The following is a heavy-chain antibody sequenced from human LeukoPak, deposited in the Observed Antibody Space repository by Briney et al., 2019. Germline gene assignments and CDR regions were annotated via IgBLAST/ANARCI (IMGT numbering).Heavy chain of an antibody. CDR1: GYTFTSYA. J-gene: IGHJ5*02. CDR2: INAGNANT. V-gene: IGHV1-3*01. D-gene: IGHD2-2*01. Sequence: ASVKVSCKASGYTFTSYAMRWVRQAPGQRLEWMGWINAGNANTKYSQTSPRTFTITRDTSASTAYTELSSLRSEDTAVYYCARPRGVVPAASAWFDPWGQGTLVTVSS. CDR3: ARPRGVVPAASAWFDP.